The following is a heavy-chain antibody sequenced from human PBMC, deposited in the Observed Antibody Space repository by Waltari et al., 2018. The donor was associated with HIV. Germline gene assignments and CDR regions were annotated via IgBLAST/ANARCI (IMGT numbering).Heavy chain of an antibody. V-gene: IGHV1-46*01. D-gene: IGHD2-21*02. CDR2: INPSGGST. CDR3: ASCDYNYYYGMDV. Sequence: QVQLVQSGAEVKKPGASVKVSCKASGYTFTSYYMHWVRQAPGQGLEWMGIINPSGGSTSYAQKFQGRVTMTRDTSTSTVYMELSSLRSEDTAVYYCASCDYNYYYGMDVWGQGTTVTVSS. J-gene: IGHJ6*02. CDR1: GYTFTSYY.